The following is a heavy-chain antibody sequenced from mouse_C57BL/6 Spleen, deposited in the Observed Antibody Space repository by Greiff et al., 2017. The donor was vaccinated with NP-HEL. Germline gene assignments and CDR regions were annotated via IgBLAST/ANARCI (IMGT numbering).Heavy chain of an antibody. CDR2: IWSGGST. D-gene: IGHD1-1*01. CDR1: GFSLNSYG. J-gene: IGHJ4*01. Sequence: QVQLKESGPGLVQPSQSLSITCTVSGFSLNSYGVHWVRQSPGKGLGWLGVIWSGGSTDYNAAFISRLSISKDNSKSQVFFKMNSLQADDTAIYYCASNYYGSSPYAMDYWGQGTSVTVSS. V-gene: IGHV2-2*01. CDR3: ASNYYGSSPYAMDY.